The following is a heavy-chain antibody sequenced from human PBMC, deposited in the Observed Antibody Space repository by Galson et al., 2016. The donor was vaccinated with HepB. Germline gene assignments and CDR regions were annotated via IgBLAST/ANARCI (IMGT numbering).Heavy chain of an antibody. J-gene: IGHJ4*02. CDR3: AREAGLEGTAPLYGFDY. V-gene: IGHV1-69*06. Sequence: SVKVSCKASGGTFSSSWVRQAPGQGLEWMGGITPIFGTPIYAPKFQGRVTIIPDRSTGTASMELRSLKVDDTAVYYCAREAGLEGTAPLYGFDYWGQGTLVTVSS. CDR2: ITPIFGTP. CDR1: GGTFSS. D-gene: IGHD1/OR15-1a*01.